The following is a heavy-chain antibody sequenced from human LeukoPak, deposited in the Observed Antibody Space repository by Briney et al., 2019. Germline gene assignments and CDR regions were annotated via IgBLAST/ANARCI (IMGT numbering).Heavy chain of an antibody. CDR2: ISYDGSMK. CDR3: ASELIGRLDH. J-gene: IGHJ5*02. V-gene: IGHV3-33*01. D-gene: IGHD3-16*02. CDR1: GFTFNNSA. Sequence: GGSLRLSCIASGFTFNNSAMHWVRQAPGKGLEWVAFISYDGSMKYYADSVKGRFTISRDTSKNTLYLQMISLRPEDTAAYYCASELIGRLDHWGQGAQVTVSS.